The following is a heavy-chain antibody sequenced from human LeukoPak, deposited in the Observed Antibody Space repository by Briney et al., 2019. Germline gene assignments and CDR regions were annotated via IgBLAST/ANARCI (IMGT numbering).Heavy chain of an antibody. V-gene: IGHV4-59*08. CDR3: ARFGGGTGRVFAY. CDR1: GGSISSYY. CDR2: IYYSGST. Sequence: SETLSLTCTVSGGSISSYYWSWIRQPPGKGLEWIGYIYYSGSTNYNPSLKSRVPISVDTSKNQFSLKLSSVTAADTAVYYCARFGGGTGRVFAYGAQGTLVTVSS. D-gene: IGHD3-10*01. J-gene: IGHJ4*02.